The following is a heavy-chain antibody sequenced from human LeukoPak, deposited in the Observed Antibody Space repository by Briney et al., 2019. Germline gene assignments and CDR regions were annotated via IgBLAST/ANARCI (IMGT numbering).Heavy chain of an antibody. CDR2: IYYSGST. D-gene: IGHD3-10*01. CDR3: ARGKEVITMLRGLKPGYYFDY. V-gene: IGHV4-59*01. CDR1: GGSISSYY. J-gene: IGHJ4*02. Sequence: SGTPSPTCTLSGGSISSYYCSWIRQPPGKGLEWSGDIYYSGSTHYNPSLKSRVTISVDTSKNQFSLKLISVTAADTVVYYCARGKEVITMLRGLKPGYYFDYWGQGTLVTVSS.